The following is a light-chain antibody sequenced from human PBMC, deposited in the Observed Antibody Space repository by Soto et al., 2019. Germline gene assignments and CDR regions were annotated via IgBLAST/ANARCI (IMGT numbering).Light chain of an antibody. CDR3: MQALQTPWT. CDR2: LGS. J-gene: IGKJ1*01. Sequence: DMVMTQSPLSLPVTPGEPACISCRSSQSLLHSNGYNYLDWYLQKPGQSPQLLIYLGSNRASGVPDRFSGSGSGTDFTLKISRVEAEDVGVYYCMQALQTPWTFGQGT. V-gene: IGKV2-28*01. CDR1: QSLLHSNGYNY.